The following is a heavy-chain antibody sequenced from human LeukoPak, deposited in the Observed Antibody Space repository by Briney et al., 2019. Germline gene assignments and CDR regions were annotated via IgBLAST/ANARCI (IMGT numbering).Heavy chain of an antibody. Sequence: ASVKVSCKASGYTFTSYGISWVRQAPGQGLEWMGWISAYKGNTNYAQKLQGRVTMTTDTSTSTAYMELRSLRSDDTAVYYCARAVSDGSGSYYNGHAFDYWGQGTLVTVSS. CDR3: ARAVSDGSGSYYNGHAFDY. CDR2: ISAYKGNT. D-gene: IGHD3-10*01. V-gene: IGHV1-18*01. CDR1: GYTFTSYG. J-gene: IGHJ4*02.